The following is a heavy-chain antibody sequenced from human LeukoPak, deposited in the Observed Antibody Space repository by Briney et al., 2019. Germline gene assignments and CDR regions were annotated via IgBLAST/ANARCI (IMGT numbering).Heavy chain of an antibody. V-gene: IGHV3-30*02. J-gene: IGHJ3*02. CDR2: IRFDGSNK. D-gene: IGHD3-22*01. CDR3: AKGDHYDSSGYDAFDI. Sequence: PGGSLRLSCAASGFTFSNAWMSWVRQAPGKGLEWVTFIRFDGSNKYYANSVKGRFTISRDNSKNTLYLQMNSLRAEDTALYYCAKGDHYDSSGYDAFDIWGQGTMVTVSS. CDR1: GFTFSNAW.